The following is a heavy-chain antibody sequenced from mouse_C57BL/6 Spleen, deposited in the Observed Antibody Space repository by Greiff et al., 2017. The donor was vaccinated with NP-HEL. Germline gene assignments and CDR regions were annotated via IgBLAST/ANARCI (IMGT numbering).Heavy chain of an antibody. V-gene: IGHV1-52*01. CDR3: ARSGYYGSSYHWYFDV. CDR2: IDPSDSET. J-gene: IGHJ1*03. D-gene: IGHD1-1*01. CDR1: GYTFTSYW. Sequence: QVQLQQPGAELVRPGSSVKLSCKASGYTFTSYWMHWVKQRPIQGLEWIGNIDPSDSETHYNQKFKDKATLTVDKSSSTAYMQLSSLTSEDSAVYYCARSGYYGSSYHWYFDVWGTGTTVTVSS.